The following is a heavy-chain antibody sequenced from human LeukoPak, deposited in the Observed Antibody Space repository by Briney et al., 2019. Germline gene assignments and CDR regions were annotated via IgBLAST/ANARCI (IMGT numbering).Heavy chain of an antibody. CDR2: LYGGGNT. Sequence: GGSLRLSCAASGFIVSGNYMTWVRQAPGKGLEWVSTLYGGGNTYYADSVKGRFTISRDNAKNSLYLQMNSLRAEDTAVYYCARLRYYAMDVWGQGTTVIVSS. CDR1: GFIVSGNY. V-gene: IGHV3-66*01. CDR3: ARLRYYAMDV. J-gene: IGHJ6*02.